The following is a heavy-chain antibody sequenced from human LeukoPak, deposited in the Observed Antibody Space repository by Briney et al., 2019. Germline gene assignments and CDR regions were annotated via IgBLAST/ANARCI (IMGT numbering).Heavy chain of an antibody. CDR1: GYTFTSYD. CDR3: ARGPHDYYDSSGYYALGMNY. CDR2: MNPNSGNT. J-gene: IGHJ4*02. Sequence: ASVKVSCKASGYTFTSYDINWVRQATGQGLEWMGWMNPNSGNTGYAQKFQGRVTMTRNTSTSTAYMELSSLRSEDTAVYYCARGPHDYYDSSGYYALGMNYWGQGTLVTVSS. D-gene: IGHD3-22*01. V-gene: IGHV1-8*01.